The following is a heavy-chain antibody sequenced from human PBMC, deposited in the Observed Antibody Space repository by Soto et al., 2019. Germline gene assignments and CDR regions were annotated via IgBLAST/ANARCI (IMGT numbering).Heavy chain of an antibody. CDR3: ARSQGSSTSLEIYYYYYYGMDV. J-gene: IGHJ6*02. Sequence: QVQLVQSGAEVKKPGSSVKVSCKASGGTFSSYAISWVRQAPGQGLEWMGVIIPIVGSANYAQKFQGRVTITADESTRKAYMELSSLRSEDTDVYYCARSQGSSTSLEIYYYYYYGMDVWGQGTTVTVSS. CDR2: IIPIVGSA. D-gene: IGHD2-2*01. CDR1: GGTFSSYA. V-gene: IGHV1-69*01.